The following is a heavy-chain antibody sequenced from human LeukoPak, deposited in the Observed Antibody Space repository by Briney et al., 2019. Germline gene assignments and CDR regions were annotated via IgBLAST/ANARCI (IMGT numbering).Heavy chain of an antibody. CDR2: INPSGGST. J-gene: IGHJ4*02. D-gene: IGHD3-22*01. Sequence: ASVKVSCKASGYTFTSYYMHWVRQAPGQGLEWMGIINPSGGSTSYAQKFQGRVTMTRDTSTSTVYMELSSLRSEDTAVYYCARLLNYYDSSGYYQDGYFDYRGQGTLVTVSS. CDR1: GYTFTSYY. CDR3: ARLLNYYDSSGYYQDGYFDY. V-gene: IGHV1-46*01.